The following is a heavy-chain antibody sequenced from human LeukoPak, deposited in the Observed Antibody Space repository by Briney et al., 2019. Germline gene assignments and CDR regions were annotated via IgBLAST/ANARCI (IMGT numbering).Heavy chain of an antibody. D-gene: IGHD5-18*01. CDR3: AKGGGGGYSYGYGQLDY. V-gene: IGHV3-43D*04. J-gene: IGHJ4*02. CDR2: INWNAGST. CDR1: GFTFHDYA. Sequence: SGGSLRLSCAASGFTFHDYAMYWVRQAPGKGLEWVSPINWNAGSTYYADSAKGRFTISRDNSKNSLYLQMNSLRAEDTAMYYCAKGGGGGYSYGYGQLDYWGQGTLVTVSS.